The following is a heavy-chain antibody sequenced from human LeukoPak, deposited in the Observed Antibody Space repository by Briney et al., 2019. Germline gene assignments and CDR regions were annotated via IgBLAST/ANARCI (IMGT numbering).Heavy chain of an antibody. CDR3: AADSGSYDNGVY. CDR1: GGSFSGYY. D-gene: IGHD1-26*01. Sequence: SETLSLTCAVYGGSFSGYYWSWIRHPPGKGLEWIGEINHSGSTNYNPSLKSRVTISVDTSKNQFSLKLSSVTAADTAVYYCAADSGSYDNGVYWGQGTLVTVSS. V-gene: IGHV4-34*01. J-gene: IGHJ4*02. CDR2: INHSGST.